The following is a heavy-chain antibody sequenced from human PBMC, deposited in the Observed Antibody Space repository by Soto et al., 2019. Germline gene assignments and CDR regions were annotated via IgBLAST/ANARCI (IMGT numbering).Heavy chain of an antibody. Sequence: EVQLVQPGAEVRKPGEFLKISCQSSGYVFTKSWIAWVRQMPGRGLEWMGTIYPGDSDTIYSPAFQGQVTISADKSSTTVYLQWSSPTPSETAVYYCARRSGAHHFAMDVWGQGTSVIVSS. D-gene: IGHD7-27*01. CDR1: GYVFTKSW. CDR2: IYPGDSDT. CDR3: ARRSGAHHFAMDV. J-gene: IGHJ6*02. V-gene: IGHV5-51*01.